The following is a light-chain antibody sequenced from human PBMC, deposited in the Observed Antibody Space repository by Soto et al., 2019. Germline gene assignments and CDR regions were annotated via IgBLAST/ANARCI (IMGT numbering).Light chain of an antibody. Sequence: EIVVTQSPGTLSLSPGERATLSCRASQSVSSSYLAWYQQKPGQAPRLLLYGASSTATGIPDRFSGSGSGTDFTLTISRLEPEDFAVYYCQQYGSSPPLTFGGGTKVEIK. CDR3: QQYGSSPPLT. CDR1: QSVSSSY. J-gene: IGKJ4*01. V-gene: IGKV3-20*01. CDR2: GAS.